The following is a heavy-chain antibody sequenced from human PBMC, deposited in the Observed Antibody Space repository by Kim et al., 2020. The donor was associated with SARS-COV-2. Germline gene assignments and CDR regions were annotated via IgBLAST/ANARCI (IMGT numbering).Heavy chain of an antibody. D-gene: IGHD3-10*01. J-gene: IGHJ4*02. V-gene: IGHV3-23*01. CDR3: AKDPPNKRITMVRGVINGREESREYYFDY. CDR2: ISGSGGST. Sequence: GGSLRLSCAASGFTFSSYAMSWVRQAPGKGLEWVSAISGSGGSTYYADSVKGRFTISRDNSKNTLYLQMNSLRAEDTAVYYCAKDPPNKRITMVRGVINGREESREYYFDYWGQGTLVTVPS. CDR1: GFTFSSYA.